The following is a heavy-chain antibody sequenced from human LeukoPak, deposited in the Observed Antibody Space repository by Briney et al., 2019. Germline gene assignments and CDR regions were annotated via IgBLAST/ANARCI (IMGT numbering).Heavy chain of an antibody. CDR2: ISNKGGST. CDR1: GFTLSSYV. V-gene: IGHV3-64D*09. Sequence: GSLTPVRSASGFTLSSYVMHWVRQAPGKGLEYVSGISNKGGSTYYADSVKGRFTISRDNSKNTLHLQMSSLRADDTAVYYCVESGTWTEFDCWGEASLVTVSS. D-gene: IGHD3/OR15-3a*01. CDR3: VESGTWTEFDC. J-gene: IGHJ4*02.